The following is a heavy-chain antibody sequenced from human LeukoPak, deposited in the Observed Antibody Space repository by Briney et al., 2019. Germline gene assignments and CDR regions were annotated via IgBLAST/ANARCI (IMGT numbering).Heavy chain of an antibody. CDR2: IYTSGST. Sequence: SETLSLTCTVSGDSISSGSYYWSWIRQPAGKGLEWIGRIYTSGSTNYNPSLKSRVTISVDTSKNQFSLKLSSVTAADTAMYYCARGRVEMATIDFDYWGQGTLVTVSS. V-gene: IGHV4-61*02. CDR1: GDSISSGSYY. J-gene: IGHJ4*02. CDR3: ARGRVEMATIDFDY. D-gene: IGHD5-24*01.